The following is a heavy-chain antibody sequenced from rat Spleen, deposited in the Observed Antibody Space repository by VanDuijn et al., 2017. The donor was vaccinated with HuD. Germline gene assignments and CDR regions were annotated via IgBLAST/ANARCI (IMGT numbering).Heavy chain of an antibody. CDR2: ISYDGSST. J-gene: IGHJ2*01. V-gene: IGHV5-29*01. CDR1: GFTFSDYY. Sequence: EVQLVESDGGLVQPGRSLKLSCAASGFTFSDYYMAWVRQAPTKGLEWVATISYDGSSTYYRDSVKGRFTISRDNAKSTLYLQMDSLRSEDTATYYCARQDGGYYFAYWGQGVMVTVSS. D-gene: IGHD1-11*01. CDR3: ARQDGGYYFAY.